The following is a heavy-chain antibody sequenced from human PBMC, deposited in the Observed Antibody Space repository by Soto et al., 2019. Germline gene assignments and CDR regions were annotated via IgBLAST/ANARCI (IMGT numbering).Heavy chain of an antibody. CDR3: ARHSLALRKNNWFDP. CDR2: IFYLGSS. J-gene: IGHJ5*02. D-gene: IGHD3-3*02. Sequence: SETLSLTCTVSGDSIISSDFYWGWVRQPPGKGLEWIGSIFYLGSSYYNPSLKSRVTMSVDTSKNQFSLRLRSVTAADTAMYFCARHSLALRKNNWFDPWGQGIMVTVSS. V-gene: IGHV4-39*01. CDR1: GDSIISSDFY.